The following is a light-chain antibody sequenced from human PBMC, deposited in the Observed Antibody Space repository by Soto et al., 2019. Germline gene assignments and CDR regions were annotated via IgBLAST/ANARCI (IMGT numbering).Light chain of an antibody. CDR2: DAS. CDR3: QQRSNWPIT. V-gene: IGKV3-11*01. Sequence: DIVMTQSPFPLSVSPGERATLSCRASQSVSSYLAWYQQKPGQAPRLLIYDASNRATGIPARFSGSGSGTDFTLTISSLEPEDVAVYYCQQRSNWPITLGQGTRLEIK. J-gene: IGKJ5*01. CDR1: QSVSSY.